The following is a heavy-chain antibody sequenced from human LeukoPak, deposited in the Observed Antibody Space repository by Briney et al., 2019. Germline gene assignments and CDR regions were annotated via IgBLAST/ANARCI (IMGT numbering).Heavy chain of an antibody. D-gene: IGHD3-3*01. CDR3: ARLPPLIDFWSGYYPQDAFDI. CDR1: GGSFSGYY. J-gene: IGHJ3*02. V-gene: IGHV4-34*01. Sequence: SETLSLTCAVYGGSFSGYYWSWIRQPPGKGLEWIGEINHSGSTNYNPSLKSRVTISVDTSKNQFSLKLSSVTAADTAVYYCARLPPLIDFWSGYYPQDAFDIWGQGTMVTVSS. CDR2: INHSGST.